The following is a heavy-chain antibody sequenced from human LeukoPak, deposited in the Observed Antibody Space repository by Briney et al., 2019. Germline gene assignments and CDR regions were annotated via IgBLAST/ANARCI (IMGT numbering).Heavy chain of an antibody. V-gene: IGHV3-23*01. D-gene: IGHD6-19*01. J-gene: IGHJ4*02. CDR3: GRVWSDTLGWYHFDY. CDR2: ITGNGGNR. CDR1: GFTFSTYA. Sequence: GGSLRLSCTASGFTFSTYAMSWVRKAPGKGMERVAGITGNGGNRYYADAVKGRFTISRDNSRSTVYLQMNSLRAEDTAVYYCGRVWSDTLGWYHFDYWGQGTLVTVS.